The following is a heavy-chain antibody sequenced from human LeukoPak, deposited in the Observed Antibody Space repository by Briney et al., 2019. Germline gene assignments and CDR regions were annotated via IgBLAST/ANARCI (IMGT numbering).Heavy chain of an antibody. CDR1: GFTFSAYG. CDR3: AREGGIFPIPSWFDP. V-gene: IGHV3-23*01. J-gene: IGHJ5*02. CDR2: VSGADGTT. Sequence: GGSLRLSCAASGFTFSAYGMSWVRQSPRKGLEWVSGVSGADGTTYYADSVKGRFTISRDNSKNSLYLQMNSLRAEDTAVYYCAREGGIFPIPSWFDPWGQGTLVTVSS. D-gene: IGHD2-21*01.